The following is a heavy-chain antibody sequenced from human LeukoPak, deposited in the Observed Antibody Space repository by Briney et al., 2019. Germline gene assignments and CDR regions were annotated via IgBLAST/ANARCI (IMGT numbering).Heavy chain of an antibody. CDR2: IYHSGRT. D-gene: IGHD6-13*01. CDR3: GRDRGQYTSTWLG. J-gene: IGHJ4*02. V-gene: IGHV4-38-2*02. CDR1: GYSISSDYY. Sequence: SETLSLTCTVSGYSISSDYYWGWIRQPPGKGLEWIGSIYHSGRTFYNPSLKSRVTISIDTSNNQFSLRLTSVTAADMAVYFCGRDRGQYTSTWLGWGQGTLVTVSS.